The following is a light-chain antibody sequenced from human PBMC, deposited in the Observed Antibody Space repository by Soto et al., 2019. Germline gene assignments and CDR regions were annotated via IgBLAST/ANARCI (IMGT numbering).Light chain of an antibody. Sequence: DIQMTQSPSSLSASVGDRVTITCRASQNINRYLNWYQQKPGKAPKVLILVASSLESGVPSRFSGSGSGTDFTLTINRLEPEDFAMYYCQQYEISPPITFGQGTRLEIK. CDR3: QQYEISPPIT. V-gene: IGKV1-39*01. CDR2: VAS. CDR1: QNINRY. J-gene: IGKJ5*01.